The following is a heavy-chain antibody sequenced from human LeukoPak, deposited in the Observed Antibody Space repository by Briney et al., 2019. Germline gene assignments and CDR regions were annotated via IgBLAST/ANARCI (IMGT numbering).Heavy chain of an antibody. CDR3: ASHSQSKYRPLDY. Sequence: SGGSLRLSCAASGFTLCRYAMSEAPQAPGKGLEWVSAISGSGGSTYYADSVKGRFTISRDNSKNTLYLQMNSLRAEDTAVYYCASHSQSKYRPLDYWGQGTLVTVSS. V-gene: IGHV3-23*01. CDR2: ISGSGGST. J-gene: IGHJ4*02. CDR1: GFTLCRYA. D-gene: IGHD2/OR15-2a*01.